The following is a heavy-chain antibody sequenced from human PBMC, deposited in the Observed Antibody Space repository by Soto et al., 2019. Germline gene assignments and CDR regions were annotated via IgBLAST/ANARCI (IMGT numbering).Heavy chain of an antibody. Sequence: GGSLRLSCAASGFTFSSYAMSWVRQAPGKGLEWVPAISGSGGSTYYADSVKGRFTISRDNSKNTLYLQMNSLRAEDTAVYYCAKVASYYYDSSGSMPFDYWGQGTLVTVSS. CDR1: GFTFSSYA. CDR2: ISGSGGST. D-gene: IGHD3-22*01. V-gene: IGHV3-23*01. J-gene: IGHJ4*02. CDR3: AKVASYYYDSSGSMPFDY.